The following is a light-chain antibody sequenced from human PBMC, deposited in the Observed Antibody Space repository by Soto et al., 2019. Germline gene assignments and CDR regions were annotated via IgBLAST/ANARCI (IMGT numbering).Light chain of an antibody. CDR1: SSDVGGYNY. J-gene: IGLJ1*01. CDR2: DVS. CDR3: CSYAGSYTFGGYV. V-gene: IGLV2-11*01. Sequence: QSALTQPRSVSGSPGQSVTISCTGTSSDVGGYNYVSWYQQHPGKAPKLMIYDVSKRPSGVPDRFSGSKSGNTASLTISGLQAEDEAYYYCCSYAGSYTFGGYVFGTGTKLTVL.